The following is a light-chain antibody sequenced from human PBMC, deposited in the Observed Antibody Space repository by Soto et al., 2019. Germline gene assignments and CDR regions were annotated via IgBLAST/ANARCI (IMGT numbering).Light chain of an antibody. CDR3: QNYNSAPLT. CDR2: AAS. Sequence: IQMTQSXXXLXXXVXXXXTXXCRASQGXXNSLAWFQQKPGRVPQFLIYAASTLXPGVPPRXSXXXXXXXXXXTISSLQPEDVATYYCQNYNSAPLTFGPGTRVDXK. V-gene: IGKV1-27*01. J-gene: IGKJ3*01. CDR1: QGXXNS.